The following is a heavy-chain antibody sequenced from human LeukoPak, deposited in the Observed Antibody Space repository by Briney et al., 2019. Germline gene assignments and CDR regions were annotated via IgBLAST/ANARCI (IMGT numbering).Heavy chain of an antibody. CDR2: ISGSGGST. Sequence: PGGSLRLSCAASGFTFSSYAMSWVRQAPGKGLEWVSAISGSGGSTYYADSVKGRFTISRDNSKNTLYLQMNSLRAEDTAVYYCAKGCSTSCYTPPYYYGMDVWGQGTTVTVSS. V-gene: IGHV3-23*01. D-gene: IGHD2-2*02. CDR3: AKGCSTSCYTPPYYYGMDV. CDR1: GFTFSSYA. J-gene: IGHJ6*02.